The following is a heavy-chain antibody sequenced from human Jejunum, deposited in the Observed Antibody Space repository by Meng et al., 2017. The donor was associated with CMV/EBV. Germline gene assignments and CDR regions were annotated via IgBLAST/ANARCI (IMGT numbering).Heavy chain of an antibody. J-gene: IGHJ4*02. CDR1: GGCTNNCY. V-gene: IGHV4-4*07. Sequence: QVQQLESGPPWVMHSETLSPTCTVSGGCTNNCYGSWIRQSRGTRVEWIGRFYSIDTYNYHHSLTSRVTMSLDTSKTQYSLNLRSVTAAATAIYDCARGPRASKREGFDYWGLGTLVTVSS. D-gene: IGHD1-26*01. CDR3: ARGPRASKREGFDY. CDR2: FYSIDTY.